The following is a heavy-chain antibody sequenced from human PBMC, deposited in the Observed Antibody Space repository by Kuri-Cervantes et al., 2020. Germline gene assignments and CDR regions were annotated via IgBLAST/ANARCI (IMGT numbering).Heavy chain of an antibody. V-gene: IGHV1-18*01. CDR3: ARDVTHDSSGYYYSWFDP. CDR2: ISAYNGNT. CDR1: GYTFTSYG. D-gene: IGHD3-22*01. J-gene: IGHJ5*02. Sequence: VSVKVSCKASGYTFTSYGISWVRQAPGQGLEWMGWISAYNGNTNYAQKLQGRVTMTTDTSTSTAYMELRSLRSDDTAVYYCARDVTHDSSGYYYSWFDPWGQGTLVTVSS.